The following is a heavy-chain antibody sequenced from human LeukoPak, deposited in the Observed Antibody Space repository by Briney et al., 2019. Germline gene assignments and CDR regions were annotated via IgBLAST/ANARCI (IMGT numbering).Heavy chain of an antibody. J-gene: IGHJ4*02. CDR3: AKATRLSLDY. Sequence: GGSLRLSCAASEFTFSDYSMNWVRQAPGKGLEWVSSISSGSTYIYYADSVKGRFTISRDNAKNSLYLQMDSLRAEDTAVYYCAKATRLSLDYWGQGTLVTVSS. CDR1: EFTFSDYS. V-gene: IGHV3-21*01. D-gene: IGHD3-16*02. CDR2: ISSGSTYI.